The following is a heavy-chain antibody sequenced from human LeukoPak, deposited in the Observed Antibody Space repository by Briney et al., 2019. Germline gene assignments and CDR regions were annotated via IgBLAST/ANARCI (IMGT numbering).Heavy chain of an antibody. V-gene: IGHV4-4*07. Sequence: PSETLSLTCTVSGGSISTYYWSWIRQPAGKGLEWIGHIYTSGSTNYNPSLKSRVTMSVDTSKNQFSLKLSSVTAADTAVYYCASDNYDTSAYYYYMDYWGQGTLVTVSS. J-gene: IGHJ4*02. CDR1: GGSISTYY. D-gene: IGHD3-22*01. CDR2: IYTSGST. CDR3: ASDNYDTSAYYYYMDY.